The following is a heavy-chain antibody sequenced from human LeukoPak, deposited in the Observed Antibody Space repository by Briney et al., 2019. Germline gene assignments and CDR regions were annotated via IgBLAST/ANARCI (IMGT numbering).Heavy chain of an antibody. CDR3: AKDKPHYYDSSGYYLDY. Sequence: PGGSLRLSCAASGFTFSSYGMHWVRQAPGKGLEWVAFIRYDGSNKYYADSVKGRFTISRDNSKNTLYLQMNSLRAEDTAVYYCAKDKPHYYDSSGYYLDYWGQGTLVTVSS. V-gene: IGHV3-30*02. CDR1: GFTFSSYG. CDR2: IRYDGSNK. D-gene: IGHD3-22*01. J-gene: IGHJ4*02.